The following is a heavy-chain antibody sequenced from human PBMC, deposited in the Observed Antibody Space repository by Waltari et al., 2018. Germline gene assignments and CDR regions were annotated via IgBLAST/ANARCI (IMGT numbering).Heavy chain of an antibody. Sequence: EVQLVESGGGVVRPGGSLRLSCAASGFTFSSYAMSWVRQAPGKGLEWVSAISGSGGSTYDGDPVKGRFTITRDNSKNTLYLQMNSLRAEDTAVYYCANVETGYYPFDYWGQGTLVTVSS. D-gene: IGHD3-9*01. J-gene: IGHJ4*02. CDR3: ANVETGYYPFDY. CDR2: ISGSGGST. CDR1: GFTFSSYA. V-gene: IGHV3-23*04.